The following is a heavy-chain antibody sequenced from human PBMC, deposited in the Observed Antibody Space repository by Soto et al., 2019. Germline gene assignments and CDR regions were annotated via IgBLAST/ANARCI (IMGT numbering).Heavy chain of an antibody. V-gene: IGHV4-39*02. CDR1: GGSISSSSCC. CDR2: IYYSGSI. D-gene: IGHD6-13*01. CDR3: ACEPGIAAA. J-gene: IGHJ5*02. Sequence: SETLSLTCAVSGGSISSSSCCSGWIRQPARKGLEWVGSIYYSGSIYYNPSLRSRVTMSVDKTNNPLSLKLSSVTAADTAVCSCACEPGIAAAWGQGTLVTVSS.